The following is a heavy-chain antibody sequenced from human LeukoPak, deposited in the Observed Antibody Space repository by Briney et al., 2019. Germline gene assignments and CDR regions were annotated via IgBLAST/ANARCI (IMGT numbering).Heavy chain of an antibody. V-gene: IGHV3-21*01. D-gene: IGHD2-2*01. CDR3: ARDPPSAVPAATDAFDI. J-gene: IGHJ3*02. Sequence: GGSLRLSCAASGFTFSSYSMNWVRQAPGKGLEWVSSISSSSYIYYADSVKGRFTISRDNAKNSLYLQMSSLRAEDTAVYYCARDPPSAVPAATDAFDIWGQGTMVTVSS. CDR1: GFTFSSYS. CDR2: ISSSSYI.